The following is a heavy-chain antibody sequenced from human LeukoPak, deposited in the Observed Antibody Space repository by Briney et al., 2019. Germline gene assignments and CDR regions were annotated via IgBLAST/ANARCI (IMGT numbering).Heavy chain of an antibody. D-gene: IGHD7-27*01. V-gene: IGHV4-30-2*01. CDR2: IYHSGST. CDR1: GGSISSGGYS. Sequence: PSQTLSLTCAVSGGSISSGGYSWSWIRQPPGKGLEWIGYIYHSGSTYYNPSLKSRVTISVDRSKNQFSLKLSSVTAADTAVYYCARAWASRAAFDIWGQGTMVTVSS. CDR3: ARAWASRAAFDI. J-gene: IGHJ3*02.